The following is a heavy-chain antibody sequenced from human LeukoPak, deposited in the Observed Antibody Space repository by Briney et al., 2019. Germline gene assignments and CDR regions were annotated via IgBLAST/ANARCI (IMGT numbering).Heavy chain of an antibody. CDR1: GSRFTNYW. J-gene: IGHJ6*03. CDR3: ARFITMVRGATYYYYYMDV. V-gene: IGHV5-51*01. CDR2: IYPDDSDT. Sequence: GESLKISCKSSGSRFTNYWIGWVRQMPGKGLEWMGIIYPDDSDTRYSPSFQGQVTISVDKSISTAYLQWSSLKASDTAMYYCARFITMVRGATYYYYYMDVWGKGTTVTISS. D-gene: IGHD3-10*01.